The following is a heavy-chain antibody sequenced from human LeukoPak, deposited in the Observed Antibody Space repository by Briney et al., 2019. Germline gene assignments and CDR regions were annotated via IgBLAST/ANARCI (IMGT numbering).Heavy chain of an antibody. D-gene: IGHD2-15*01. J-gene: IGHJ4*02. V-gene: IGHV3-23*01. CDR1: GFTFSSSA. Sequence: GGSLRLSCATSGFTFSSSAMSWVRQAPGKGLEWVSAISNNGGYTYYADSVQGRFTISSDNSKSTLCLQMNSLRAEDTAVYYCAKQLGYCSDGSCYFPYWGQGTLVTVSS. CDR2: ISNNGGYT. CDR3: AKQLGYCSDGSCYFPY.